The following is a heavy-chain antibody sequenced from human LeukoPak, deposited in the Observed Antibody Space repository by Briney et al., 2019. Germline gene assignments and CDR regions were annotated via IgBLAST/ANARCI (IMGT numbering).Heavy chain of an antibody. V-gene: IGHV3-20*04. CDR3: ARDGQLVVPYYFDY. CDR2: INWNGGST. D-gene: IGHD2-15*01. CDR1: GFTFDDYG. J-gene: IGHJ4*02. Sequence: GGSLRLSCAASGFTFDDYGMSWVRQAPGKGLEWVSGINWNGGSTGYADSVKGRFTISRDNAKNSLYLQMNSLRAEDTAVYYCARDGQLVVPYYFDYWGQGTLVTVSS.